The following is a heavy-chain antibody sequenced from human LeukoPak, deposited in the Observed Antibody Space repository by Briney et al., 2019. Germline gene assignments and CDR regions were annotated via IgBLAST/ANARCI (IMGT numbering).Heavy chain of an antibody. V-gene: IGHV3-7*03. CDR3: VRDRGTYRPIDY. J-gene: IGHJ4*02. CDR1: GFTFSSYW. Sequence: GGSLRLSCAASGFTFSSYWMSWVRQAPGKGLEWVANIKQDGSEKYYVDSVKGRFTISRDNAQNSLYLQMNSLRAEDTAIYYCVRDRGTYRPIDYWGQGTLVTVSS. D-gene: IGHD1-26*01. CDR2: IKQDGSEK.